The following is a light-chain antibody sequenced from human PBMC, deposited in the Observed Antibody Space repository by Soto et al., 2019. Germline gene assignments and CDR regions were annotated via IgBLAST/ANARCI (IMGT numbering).Light chain of an antibody. V-gene: IGLV2-14*01. CDR3: ISYTSIRTRV. CDR2: EVS. CDR1: SSDVGSYNY. J-gene: IGLJ3*02. Sequence: QSALTQPASVSGSPGQSITISCTGTSSDVGSYNYVSWYQQHTGKAPKLMIYEVSNRPSGVSNRFSGSKSGNTASLTISGLQAEDESNYYCISYTSIRTRVFGGGTQLTV.